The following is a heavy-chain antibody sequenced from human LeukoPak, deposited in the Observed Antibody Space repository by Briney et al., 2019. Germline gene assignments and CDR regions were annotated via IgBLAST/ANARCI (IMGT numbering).Heavy chain of an antibody. Sequence: GGSLRLSCAASGFTFSDYYMSWIRQAPGKGLEWVSFISNSGGTIYYADSVKGRFTISRDNVKNSLYLQMNSLRAEDTAVYYCAKDLGYSYESYYYGMDVWGQGTTVTVSS. V-gene: IGHV3-11*01. CDR2: ISNSGGTI. CDR3: AKDLGYSYESYYYGMDV. D-gene: IGHD5-18*01. CDR1: GFTFSDYY. J-gene: IGHJ6*02.